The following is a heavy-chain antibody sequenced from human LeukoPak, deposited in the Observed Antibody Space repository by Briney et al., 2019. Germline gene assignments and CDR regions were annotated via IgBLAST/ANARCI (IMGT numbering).Heavy chain of an antibody. CDR3: ARDTQTGTLDY. D-gene: IGHD1-1*01. Sequence: PSETLSLTCAVYGGSFSGYYWSWIRQPPGKGLEWIGEINHSGSTDYNPSLKSRVTISVDTSKNQFSLKLSSVTAADTAVYYCARDTQTGTLDYWGQGTLVTVSS. CDR2: INHSGST. J-gene: IGHJ4*02. V-gene: IGHV4-34*01. CDR1: GGSFSGYY.